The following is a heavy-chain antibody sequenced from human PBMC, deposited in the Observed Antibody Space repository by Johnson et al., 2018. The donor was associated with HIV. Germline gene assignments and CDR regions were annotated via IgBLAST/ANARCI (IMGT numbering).Heavy chain of an antibody. CDR3: ARDKGGIVGYDAFDI. Sequence: QMQLVESGGVVVQPGGSLRLSCVASGFTFSSYGTHWVRQAPGQGLEWVAVTWYDGTNKYHADSVRVRFSISRDNSKNTLYLQMNCLRAEDTAVYYCARDKGGIVGYDAFDIWGQGTMVTVSS. CDR2: TWYDGTNK. J-gene: IGHJ3*02. D-gene: IGHD1-26*01. V-gene: IGHV3-33*01. CDR1: GFTFSSYG.